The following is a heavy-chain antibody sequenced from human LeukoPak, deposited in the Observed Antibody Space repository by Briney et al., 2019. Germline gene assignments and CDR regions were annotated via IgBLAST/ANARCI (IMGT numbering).Heavy chain of an antibody. J-gene: IGHJ5*02. CDR1: GFTFSSYG. Sequence: PGGSLRLSCAASGFTFSSYGMHWVRQAPGKGLEWVAVIWYDGSNKYYADSVKGRFTISRDNSKNTLYLQMNSLRAEDTAVYYCAKDPDYSNYGWFDPWDQGTLVTVSS. CDR3: AKDPDYSNYGWFDP. CDR2: IWYDGSNK. D-gene: IGHD4-11*01. V-gene: IGHV3-33*06.